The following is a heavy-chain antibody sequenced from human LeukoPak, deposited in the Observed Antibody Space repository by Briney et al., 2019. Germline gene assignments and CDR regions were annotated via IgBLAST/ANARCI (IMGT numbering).Heavy chain of an antibody. CDR1: GGSISSYY. D-gene: IGHD3-10*01. Sequence: ETLSLTCTVSGGSISSYYWSWIRQPPGKGLEWSGYIYYSGSTNYNPSLKSRVTISVDTSKNQFSLKLSSVTAADTAVYYCASGAYYYGSGTGWFDPWGQGTLVTVSS. J-gene: IGHJ5*02. CDR3: ASGAYYYGSGTGWFDP. CDR2: IYYSGST. V-gene: IGHV4-59*01.